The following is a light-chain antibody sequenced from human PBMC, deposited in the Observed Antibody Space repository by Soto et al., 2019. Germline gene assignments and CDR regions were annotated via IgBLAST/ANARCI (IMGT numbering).Light chain of an antibody. Sequence: EIVMTQSPATLSVSPGERATLSCRASQTVSSNLAWYQQKPGQAPRLLIYGASTRATGIPARFSGSGSGTEFTLTISSLQSEGFAVYYCQQYNHWYTFGQGTKLEIK. CDR2: GAS. CDR1: QTVSSN. J-gene: IGKJ2*01. V-gene: IGKV3-15*01. CDR3: QQYNHWYT.